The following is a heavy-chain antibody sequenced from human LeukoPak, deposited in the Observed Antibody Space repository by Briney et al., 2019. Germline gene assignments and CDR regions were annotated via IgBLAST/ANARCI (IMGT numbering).Heavy chain of an antibody. V-gene: IGHV3-21*01. Sequence: GGSLRLSCAASGFTFSSYSMNWVRQAPGKGLEWVSSISSSSYIYYADSVKGRFTISRDNAKNSLYLQMNRLRAEDTAVYYCARGKSKLAGYYYMDVWGKGTTVPVSS. CDR3: ARGKSKLAGYYYMDV. J-gene: IGHJ6*03. D-gene: IGHD1-1*01. CDR2: ISSSSYI. CDR1: GFTFSSYS.